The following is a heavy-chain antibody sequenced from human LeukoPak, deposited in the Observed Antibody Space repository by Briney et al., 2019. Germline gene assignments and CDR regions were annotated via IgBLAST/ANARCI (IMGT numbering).Heavy chain of an antibody. D-gene: IGHD6-13*01. CDR3: ARGPGSSWTPRDYYGMDV. Sequence: GGSLRLSCAASGFTFSSYEMNWVRQAPGKGLEWVSYISSSGSTIYYADSGKGRFTISRDDAKNSLYLQMNSLRADDTAIYYCARGPGSSWTPRDYYGMDVWGQGTTVTVSS. CDR1: GFTFSSYE. CDR2: ISSSGSTI. V-gene: IGHV3-48*03. J-gene: IGHJ6*02.